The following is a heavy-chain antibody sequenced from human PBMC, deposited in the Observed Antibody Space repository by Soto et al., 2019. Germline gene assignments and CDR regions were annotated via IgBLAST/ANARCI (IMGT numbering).Heavy chain of an antibody. V-gene: IGHV1-46*03. CDR1: GYTFTNYY. CDR3: AIPFSGSYRGDAFDI. J-gene: IGHJ3*02. D-gene: IGHD3-10*01. CDR2: INPSGGST. Sequence: ASVKVSCKASGYTFTNYYMHWVRQAPGQGLEWMGIINPSGGSTSYAQKFQGRVTMTRDTSTSTVYMELSSLRSEDTAVYYCAIPFSGSYRGDAFDIWGQGTMVTVSS.